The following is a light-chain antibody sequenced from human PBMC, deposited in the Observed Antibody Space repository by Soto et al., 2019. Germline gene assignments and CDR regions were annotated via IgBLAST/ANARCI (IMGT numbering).Light chain of an antibody. CDR3: QQYNDWPPLT. CDR1: QSITTN. J-gene: IGKJ4*01. CDR2: GAS. V-gene: IGKV3-15*01. Sequence: EKVLTQSPVTLSVSLGERATLSCRASQSITTNLAWYQQKPGQAPRLLIFGASNRATGIPARFSGSGSGTEFSLTLSSLQSEDSAIYYCQQYNDWPPLTFGGGTQVEI.